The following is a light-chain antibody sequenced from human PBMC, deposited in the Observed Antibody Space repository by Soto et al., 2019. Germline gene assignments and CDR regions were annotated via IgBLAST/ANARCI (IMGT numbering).Light chain of an antibody. CDR1: QSINHY. V-gene: IGKV3-11*01. Sequence: EIVLTQSPPTLSLSPGERATLSCRASQSINHYLAWYQQKPGQAPRLLIYDASNRATGIPARFSGSGSGTHFTLAISSLEPEDFAVYYCHQRTNWPVTCGQGTRLEIK. J-gene: IGKJ5*01. CDR2: DAS. CDR3: HQRTNWPVT.